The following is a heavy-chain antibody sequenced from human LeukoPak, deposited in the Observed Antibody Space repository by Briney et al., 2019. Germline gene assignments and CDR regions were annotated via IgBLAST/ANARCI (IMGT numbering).Heavy chain of an antibody. Sequence: GASVKVSCKASGYTFTSYAMHWVRQAPGQRLEWMGWINAGNGNTKYSQKFQGRVTMTRDTSIGTAYMELSSLTSEDTAVYYCARVRSNHYWFDPWGQGTLVIVSS. V-gene: IGHV1-3*01. D-gene: IGHD1-14*01. J-gene: IGHJ5*02. CDR1: GYTFTSYA. CDR2: INAGNGNT. CDR3: ARVRSNHYWFDP.